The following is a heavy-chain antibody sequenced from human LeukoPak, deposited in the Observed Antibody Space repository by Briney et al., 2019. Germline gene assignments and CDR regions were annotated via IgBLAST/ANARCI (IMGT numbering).Heavy chain of an antibody. CDR2: IYPGDSDT. J-gene: IGHJ5*02. CDR1: GYSFTGYW. D-gene: IGHD3-16*02. V-gene: IGHV5-51*01. Sequence: GESLKISCKGSGYSFTGYWIGWVRQMPGKGLEWMGIIYPGDSDTRYSPSFQGQVTISADKSISTAYLQWSSLKASDTAMYYCARGPHVYDYVWGSYRYDRNWFDPWGQGTLVTVSS. CDR3: ARGPHVYDYVWGSYRYDRNWFDP.